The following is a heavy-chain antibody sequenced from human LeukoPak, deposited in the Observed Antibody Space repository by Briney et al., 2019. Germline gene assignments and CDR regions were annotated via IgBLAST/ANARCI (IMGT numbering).Heavy chain of an antibody. CDR3: TTVWNCGGDCSDAFDI. CDR2: IKSKTDGGTT. J-gene: IGHJ3*02. D-gene: IGHD2-21*02. CDR1: GFTFSSYA. Sequence: AGGSLRLSCAASGFTFSSYAMSWVRQAPGKGLEWVGRIKSKTDGGTTDYAAPVKGRFTISRDDSKNTLYLQMNSLKTEDTAVYYCTTVWNCGGDCSDAFDIWGQGTMVTVSS. V-gene: IGHV3-15*01.